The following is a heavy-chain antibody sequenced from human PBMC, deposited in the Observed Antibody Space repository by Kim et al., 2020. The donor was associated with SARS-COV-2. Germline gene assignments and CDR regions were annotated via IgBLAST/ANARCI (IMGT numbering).Heavy chain of an antibody. Sequence: SETLSLTCTVSGGSISSYYWSWIRQPPGKGLEWIGYIYYSGSTNYNPSLKSRVTISVDTSKNQFSLKLSSVTAADTAVYYCARDPDYGDYPWYYYGMDVWGQGTTVTVSS. CDR2: IYYSGST. J-gene: IGHJ6*02. V-gene: IGHV4-59*01. D-gene: IGHD4-17*01. CDR3: ARDPDYGDYPWYYYGMDV. CDR1: GGSISSYY.